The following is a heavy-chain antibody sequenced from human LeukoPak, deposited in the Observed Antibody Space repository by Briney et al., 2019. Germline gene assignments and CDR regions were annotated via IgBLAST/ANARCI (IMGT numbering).Heavy chain of an antibody. CDR3: ARGPIIDIVVIPAAADYYHMDV. CDR1: GGSITNYY. CDR2: IYYSGST. Sequence: SETLSLTCTVSGGSITNYYWSWIRQPPGKGLEFIGYIYYSGSTNYNPSLKSRVTISVDTSKNQFSLKLSSVTAADTAVYYCARGPIIDIVVIPAAADYYHMDVWGKGTTVTVSS. V-gene: IGHV4-59*01. J-gene: IGHJ6*03. D-gene: IGHD2-2*01.